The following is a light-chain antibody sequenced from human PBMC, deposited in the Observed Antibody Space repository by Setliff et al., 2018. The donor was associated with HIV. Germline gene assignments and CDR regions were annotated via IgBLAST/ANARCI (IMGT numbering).Light chain of an antibody. J-gene: IGLJ2*01. CDR3: SSYTSRTTLV. CDR2: DVG. V-gene: IGLV2-14*03. CDR1: SSDVGGYNF. Sequence: QSALTQPASVSGSPGQSITISCTGTSSDVGGYNFVSWYQQHPGKAPKLMIYDVGNRPSGVSNRFSGSKSGNTASLTISGLQAEDEADYYCSSYTSRTTLVFGGGTKVTV.